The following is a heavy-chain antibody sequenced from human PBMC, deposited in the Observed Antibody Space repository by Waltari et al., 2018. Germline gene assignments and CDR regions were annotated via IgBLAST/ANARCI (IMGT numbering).Heavy chain of an antibody. CDR1: GGSISSYY. Sequence: QVQLQESGPGLVKPSETLSLTCTVSGGSISSYYWSWIRQPPGKGLEWIGYIYTSGSTNYNPSLKSRVTRSVDTSKNQFSLKLSSVTAADTAVYYCAARYCSGGSCSDAFDIWGQGTMVTVSS. V-gene: IGHV4-4*09. J-gene: IGHJ3*02. D-gene: IGHD2-15*01. CDR2: IYTSGST. CDR3: AARYCSGGSCSDAFDI.